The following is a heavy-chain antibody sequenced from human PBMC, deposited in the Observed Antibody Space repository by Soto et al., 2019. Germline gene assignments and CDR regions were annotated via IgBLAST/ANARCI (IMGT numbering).Heavy chain of an antibody. V-gene: IGHV4-4*02. D-gene: IGHD3-10*01. J-gene: IGHJ6*03. CDR3: ARYAGKLLHGVDYYSSYMDV. CDR2: IYHSGST. CDR1: GGSISSSNW. Sequence: PSETLSLTCAVSGGSISSSNWWSWVRQPPGKGLEWIGEIYHSGSTNYNPSLKSRVTISVDKSKNQFSLKLSSVTAADTAVYYCARYAGKLLHGVDYYSSYMDVWGTGTKVTVSS.